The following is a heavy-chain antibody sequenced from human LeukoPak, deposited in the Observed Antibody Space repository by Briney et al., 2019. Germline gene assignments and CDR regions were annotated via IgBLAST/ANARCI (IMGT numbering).Heavy chain of an antibody. CDR3: ARDYWWNYDY. CDR1: GFTFSDYA. CDR2: ISKDGSDR. J-gene: IGHJ4*02. Sequence: GGFLRLSCAASGFTFSDYAMHWVRQAPGKGLEWVAVISKDGSDRYYPGSVRGRFTISRDNSKNTIYLQMDSLRAEDTAIYYCARDYWWNYDYWGQGTLVTVSS. D-gene: IGHD1-7*01. V-gene: IGHV3-30-3*01.